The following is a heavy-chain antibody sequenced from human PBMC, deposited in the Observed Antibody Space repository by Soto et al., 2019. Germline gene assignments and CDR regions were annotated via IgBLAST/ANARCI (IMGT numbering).Heavy chain of an antibody. J-gene: IGHJ6*02. V-gene: IGHV4-34*01. Sequence: PSETLSLTCAVYGGSFSGYYLSWIRQPPGKGLEWIGEINHSGSTNYNPSLKSRVTIPVDTSKNQFSLKLSSVTAADTAVYYCARGYYGSGSYYFYYYGMDVWGQGTTVTVSS. CDR1: GGSFSGYY. CDR2: INHSGST. D-gene: IGHD3-10*01. CDR3: ARGYYGSGSYYFYYYGMDV.